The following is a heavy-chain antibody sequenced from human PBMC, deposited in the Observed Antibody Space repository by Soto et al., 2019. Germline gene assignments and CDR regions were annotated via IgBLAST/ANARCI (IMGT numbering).Heavy chain of an antibody. CDR2: IIPIFGTA. CDR1: GGTFSSYA. D-gene: IGHD2-2*01. V-gene: IGHV1-69*13. Sequence: SVKVSCKASGGTFSSYAISWVRQAPGQGLEWMGGIIPIFGTANYAQKFQGRATITADESTSTAYMELSSLRSEDTAVYYCARDTVVPADTDAFDIWGQGTMVTV. J-gene: IGHJ3*02. CDR3: ARDTVVPADTDAFDI.